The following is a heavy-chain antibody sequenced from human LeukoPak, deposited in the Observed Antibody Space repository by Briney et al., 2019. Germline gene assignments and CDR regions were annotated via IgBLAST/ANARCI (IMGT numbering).Heavy chain of an antibody. J-gene: IGHJ4*02. CDR2: ISSSSSYI. V-gene: IGHV3-21*04. Sequence: KSGGSLRLSCAASGFTFSSYSMNWVRQAPGKGLEWVSSISSSSSYIYYADSVKGRFTISRDNSKNTLYLQMNSLRAEDTAVYYCAKHLYYDSSGYYETPYYFDYWGQGTLVTVSS. D-gene: IGHD3-22*01. CDR1: GFTFSSYS. CDR3: AKHLYYDSSGYYETPYYFDY.